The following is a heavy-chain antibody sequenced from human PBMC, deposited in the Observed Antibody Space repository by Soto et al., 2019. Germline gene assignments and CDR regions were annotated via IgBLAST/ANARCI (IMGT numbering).Heavy chain of an antibody. D-gene: IGHD6-19*01. Sequence: QVQLVESGGGVVQPGRSLRLSCTASGFTFSTYAMHWVRQAPGKGLEWVAVISYDGSNKYYADAVKGRFTISRDNSKNTLDVQMNSLRGEDTAVYYCARPSSGGWSPPYYYYGMDVRGQGTTVTVSS. CDR2: ISYDGSNK. CDR3: ARPSSGGWSPPYYYYGMDV. J-gene: IGHJ6*02. CDR1: GFTFSTYA. V-gene: IGHV3-30-3*01.